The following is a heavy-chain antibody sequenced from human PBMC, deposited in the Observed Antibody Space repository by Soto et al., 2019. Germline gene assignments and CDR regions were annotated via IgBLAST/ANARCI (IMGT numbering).Heavy chain of an antibody. CDR2: ISGGGGTT. CDR1: GFAFSNST. CDR3: ARRLMGYDVLTGYYPFDY. D-gene: IGHD3-9*01. V-gene: IGHV3-23*01. J-gene: IGHJ4*02. Sequence: GGARRLSCSRSGFAFSNSTMNWVRQAPGKGLEWVSLISGGGGTTYYADSVKGRFTISRDNSKNTLYLQMNSLRAEDTAVYYCARRLMGYDVLTGYYPFDYWGQGTLVTVSS.